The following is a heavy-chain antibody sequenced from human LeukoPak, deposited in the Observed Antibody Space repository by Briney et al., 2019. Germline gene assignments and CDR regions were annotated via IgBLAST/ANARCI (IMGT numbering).Heavy chain of an antibody. V-gene: IGHV4-30-2*01. Sequence: SETLSLTCTVSGGSISSGGYYWSWIRQPPGKGLEWIGYIYHSGSTYYNPSLKSRVTISVDRSKNQFSLKLSSVTAADTAVYYCARDPDNWNYDPQAPHFDIWGQGTMVTVSS. CDR1: GGSISSGGYY. CDR3: ARDPDNWNYDPQAPHFDI. J-gene: IGHJ3*02. D-gene: IGHD1-7*01. CDR2: IYHSGST.